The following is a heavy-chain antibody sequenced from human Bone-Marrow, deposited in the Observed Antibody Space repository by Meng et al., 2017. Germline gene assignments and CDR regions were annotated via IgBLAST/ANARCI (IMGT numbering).Heavy chain of an antibody. V-gene: IGHV3-30*04. J-gene: IGHJ4*02. CDR2: ISYDGSNK. CDR1: GFTFSSYA. D-gene: IGHD5-12*01. CDR3: ARDYGGYDYSPDY. Sequence: GESLKISCAASGFTFSSYAMHWVRQAPGKGLEWVAVISYDGSNKYYADSVKGRFTISRDNSKNTLYLQMNSLRAEDTAVYYCARDYGGYDYSPDYWGQGPLVTVSS.